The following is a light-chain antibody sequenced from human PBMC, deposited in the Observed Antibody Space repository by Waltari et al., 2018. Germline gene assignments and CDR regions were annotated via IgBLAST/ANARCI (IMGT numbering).Light chain of an antibody. CDR3: AAWDNSLHGWV. CDR2: TNN. V-gene: IGLV1-44*01. Sequence: QSVLTQPPSASGTPGQRVTISCSGRSPNIGRNTVNWYQQLPGTAPKLLIYTNNQRPSGVPDRFSGSKSGTSASLAISGLQSEDEADYYCAAWDNSLHGWVFGGGTKLTVL. CDR1: SPNIGRNT. J-gene: IGLJ3*02.